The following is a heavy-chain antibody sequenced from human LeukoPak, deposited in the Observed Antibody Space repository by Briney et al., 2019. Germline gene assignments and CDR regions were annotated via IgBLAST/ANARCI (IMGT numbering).Heavy chain of an antibody. CDR3: AREVLTYYYDSSGYYLDY. CDR2: IIPIFGTA. J-gene: IGHJ4*02. D-gene: IGHD3-22*01. V-gene: IGHV1-69*13. CDR1: GGTFSSYA. Sequence: SVTVSCKASGGTFSSYAISWVRQAPGQGLEWVGGIIPIFGTANYAQKFQGRVTITADESTSTAYMELSSLRSEDTAVYYCAREVLTYYYDSSGYYLDYWGQGTLVTVSS.